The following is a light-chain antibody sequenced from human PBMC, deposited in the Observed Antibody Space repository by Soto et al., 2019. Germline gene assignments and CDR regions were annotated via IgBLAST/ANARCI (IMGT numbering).Light chain of an antibody. Sequence: EIVLTQSPATLSLSPGERATLSCRATQSVNSFLAWYRQKPGQAPRLLIYDASNRATGIPARFSGSGSGTDFTLTISSLEPEDFALYYCQQRSNWPLTFGGGTKVEIK. CDR1: QSVNSF. CDR2: DAS. CDR3: QQRSNWPLT. J-gene: IGKJ4*01. V-gene: IGKV3-11*01.